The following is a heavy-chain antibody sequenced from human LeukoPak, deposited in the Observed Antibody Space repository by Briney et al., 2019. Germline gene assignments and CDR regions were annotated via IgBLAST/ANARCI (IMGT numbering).Heavy chain of an antibody. V-gene: IGHV3-49*04. Sequence: GGSLRLSCTASGFTFGDYAMTWVRQAPGKVLEWVGFIRSKIYGGTPEYAASVKGRFTISRDDSKGVAYLQMNSLTTEDTAVYYCTRDQTPYYWGQGTLVTVSS. CDR3: TRDQTPYY. CDR1: GFTFGDYA. CDR2: IRSKIYGGTP. J-gene: IGHJ4*02.